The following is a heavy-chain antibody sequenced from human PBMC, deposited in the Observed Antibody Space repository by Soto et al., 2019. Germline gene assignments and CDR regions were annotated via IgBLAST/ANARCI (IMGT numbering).Heavy chain of an antibody. CDR1: GYTLTELS. D-gene: IGHD5-18*01. Sequence: ASVKVSCKFSGYTLTELSMHWVRQALGKGLEWMGGFDPEDGETIYAQKFQGRVTMTEDTSTDTAYMELSSLRSEDTAVYYCATPDTAMVLDAFDIWGQGTMVTVSS. V-gene: IGHV1-24*01. J-gene: IGHJ3*02. CDR3: ATPDTAMVLDAFDI. CDR2: FDPEDGET.